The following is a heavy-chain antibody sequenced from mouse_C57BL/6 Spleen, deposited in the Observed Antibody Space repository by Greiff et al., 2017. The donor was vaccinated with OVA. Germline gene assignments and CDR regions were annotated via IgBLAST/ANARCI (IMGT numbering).Heavy chain of an antibody. J-gene: IGHJ3*01. D-gene: IGHD2-1*01. V-gene: IGHV1-55*01. CDR1: GYTFTSYW. Sequence: QVQLQQPGAELVKPGASVKMSCKASGYTFTSYWITWVKQRPGQGLEWIGDIYPGSGSTNYNEKFKSKATLTVDTTSSTAYMQLSSLTSEDSAVDYCARGVYGNYEGFAYWGQGTLVTVAA. CDR3: ARGVYGNYEGFAY. CDR2: IYPGSGST.